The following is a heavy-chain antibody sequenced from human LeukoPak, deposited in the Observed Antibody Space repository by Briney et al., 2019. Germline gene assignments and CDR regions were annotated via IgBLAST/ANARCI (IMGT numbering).Heavy chain of an antibody. CDR1: GGSIGSYY. CDR2: IYTSGST. V-gene: IGHV4-4*07. Sequence: SETLSLTCTVSGGSIGSYYWSWIRQPAGKGLEWIGRIYTSGSTNYNPSLKGRVTMSVDTSKNQFSLKLSSVTAADTAVYYCAREDFRAAAPDLWGRGTLVTVSS. CDR3: AREDFRAAAPDL. D-gene: IGHD6-13*01. J-gene: IGHJ2*01.